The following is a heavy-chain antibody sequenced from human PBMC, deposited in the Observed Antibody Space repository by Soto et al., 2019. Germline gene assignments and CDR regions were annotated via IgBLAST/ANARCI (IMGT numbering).Heavy chain of an antibody. CDR2: IIPILGIA. CDR1: GGTFSSYT. CDR3: ATTYYYDSSGHNPDY. V-gene: IGHV1-69*02. J-gene: IGHJ4*02. D-gene: IGHD3-22*01. Sequence: SVKVSCKASGGTFSSYTISWVRQAPGQGLEWMGRIIPILGIANYAQKFQGRVTITADKSTSTAYMELSSLRSEDTAVYYCATTYYYDSSGHNPDYWGQGTLVTVSS.